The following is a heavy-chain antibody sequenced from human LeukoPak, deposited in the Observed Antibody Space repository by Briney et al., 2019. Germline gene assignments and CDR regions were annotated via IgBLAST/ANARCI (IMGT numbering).Heavy chain of an antibody. J-gene: IGHJ4*02. V-gene: IGHV4-38-2*02. CDR2: LYHSEST. CDR1: GYSISTAFS. D-gene: IGHD3-22*01. Sequence: PSETLSLTCSVSGYSISTAFSWGWIRQSPGRGLEWIGSLYHSESTYYNPSLKSRVTISLDTSKNHFSLTPSTVTAVDTAVYYCARGVGYDDTLGSYFGFFDHWSQGTLVTVSS. CDR3: ARGVGYDDTLGSYFGFFDH.